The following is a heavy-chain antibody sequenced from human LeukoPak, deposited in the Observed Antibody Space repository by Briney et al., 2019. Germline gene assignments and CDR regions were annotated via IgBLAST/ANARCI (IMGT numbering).Heavy chain of an antibody. J-gene: IGHJ4*02. D-gene: IGHD5-18*01. V-gene: IGHV3-23*01. CDR2: ISGSGGST. CDR1: GFTFSSYA. CDR3: AKDQTAMITYRFDY. Sequence: GGSLRLSCAASGFTFSSYAMSWVRQAPGKGVEWLSAISGSGGSTYYADSVKGRFTISRDNFKNTLYLQMNSLRVEDTAVYYCAKDQTAMITYRFDYWGQGTLVTVSS.